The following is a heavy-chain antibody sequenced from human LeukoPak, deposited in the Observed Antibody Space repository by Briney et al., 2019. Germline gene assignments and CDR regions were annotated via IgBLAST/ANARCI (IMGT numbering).Heavy chain of an antibody. Sequence: GGSLRLSCAASGFTFSSYAMSWVRQAPGKGLEWVSAISGSGGSSYYADSVKGRFTISRDNSKNPLYLQMNSLRAEDTAVYSCAKAKPGTGYYFDYWGQGTLVTVSS. D-gene: IGHD7-27*01. V-gene: IGHV3-23*01. CDR2: ISGSGGSS. J-gene: IGHJ4*02. CDR1: GFTFSSYA. CDR3: AKAKPGTGYYFDY.